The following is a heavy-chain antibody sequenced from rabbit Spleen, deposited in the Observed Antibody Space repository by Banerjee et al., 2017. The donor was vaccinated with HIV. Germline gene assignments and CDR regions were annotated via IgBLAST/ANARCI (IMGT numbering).Heavy chain of an antibody. Sequence: QEQLVESGGGLVQPEGSLTLTCTASGFDFRHYGMSWVRQVPGKGLEWIGYIDLLFGTTYYANWVNGRFTISSHNAQNTLYLQLYSLTAADTATYFCVRGASGSGYYSLWGPGTLVTVS. J-gene: IGHJ4*01. CDR1: GFDFRHYG. V-gene: IGHV1S47*01. CDR2: IDLLFGTT. D-gene: IGHD1-1*01. CDR3: VRGASGSGYYSL.